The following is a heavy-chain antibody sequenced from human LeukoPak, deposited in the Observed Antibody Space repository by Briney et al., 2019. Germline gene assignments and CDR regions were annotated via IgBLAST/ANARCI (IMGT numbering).Heavy chain of an antibody. CDR2: INHSGGT. CDR1: GGSFSGYY. J-gene: IGHJ4*02. V-gene: IGHV4-34*01. CDR3: ASRRCSGGSCYSYFDY. Sequence: SETLSLTCAVYGGSFSGYYWSWIRQPPGKGLEWIGEINHSGGTNYNPSLKSRVTISVDTSKNQFSLKLSSVTAADTAVYYCASRRCSGGSCYSYFDYWGQGTLVTVSS. D-gene: IGHD2-15*01.